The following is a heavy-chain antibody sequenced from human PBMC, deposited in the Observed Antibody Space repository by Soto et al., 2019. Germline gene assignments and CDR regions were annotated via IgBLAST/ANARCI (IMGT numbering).Heavy chain of an antibody. V-gene: IGHV3-64*01. J-gene: IGHJ2*01. Sequence: PGGSLRLSCAASGFTFSNYVMNWVRQAPGKGLEYVSVISSNGGSTYYANSVKDRFTISRDNSKNTLYLEMGTLRPEDMAVYYCARGGYCSGGRCYANLRPWYFDRWGGGTLVTVSS. CDR1: GFTFSNYV. CDR3: ARGGYCSGGRCYANLRPWYFDR. D-gene: IGHD2-15*01. CDR2: ISSNGGST.